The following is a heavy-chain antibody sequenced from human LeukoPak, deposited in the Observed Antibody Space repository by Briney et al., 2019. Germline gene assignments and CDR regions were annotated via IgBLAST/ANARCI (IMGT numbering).Heavy chain of an antibody. J-gene: IGHJ5*02. CDR3: ARSSPLSDSSGYYYGGFDP. CDR1: GYSFTSYW. CDR2: IYPGDSDT. V-gene: IGHV5-51*01. D-gene: IGHD3-22*01. Sequence: GESLKISCKGSGYSFTSYWIGWVRQMPGKGLEWMGIIYPGDSDTRYSPSFQGQVTISADKSISTAYLQWSSLKASDTAMYYCARSSPLSDSSGYYYGGFDPWGRGTLVTVSS.